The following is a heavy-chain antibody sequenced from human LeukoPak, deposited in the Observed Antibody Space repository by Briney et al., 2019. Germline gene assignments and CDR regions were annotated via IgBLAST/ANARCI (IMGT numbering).Heavy chain of an antibody. J-gene: IGHJ4*02. CDR2: ISSSSSYI. CDR1: GFTFSSYS. Sequence: GGSLRLSCAASGFTFSSYSMNWVRQAPGRGLEWVSSISSSSSYIYYADSVKGRFTISRDNAKNSLYLQMNSLRAEDTAVYYCARDVRNVDTAMVGDYWGQGTLVTVSS. CDR3: ARDVRNVDTAMVGDY. D-gene: IGHD5-18*01. V-gene: IGHV3-21*01.